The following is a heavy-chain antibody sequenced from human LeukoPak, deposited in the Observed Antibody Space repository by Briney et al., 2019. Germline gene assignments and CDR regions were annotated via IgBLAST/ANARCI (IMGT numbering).Heavy chain of an antibody. D-gene: IGHD2-15*01. J-gene: IGHJ4*02. Sequence: GESLKISCKGSGYTFTTYWIGWVRQMPGKGLEWIGLRNPADSDTRYSPSFQGQVTISVDKSISTAYLEWSSLKASDTAMYYCARHPSDSRYCSGGTCYAPLFDYWGQGTLVTVSS. CDR2: RNPADSDT. CDR3: ARHPSDSRYCSGGTCYAPLFDY. CDR1: GYTFTTYW. V-gene: IGHV5-51*01.